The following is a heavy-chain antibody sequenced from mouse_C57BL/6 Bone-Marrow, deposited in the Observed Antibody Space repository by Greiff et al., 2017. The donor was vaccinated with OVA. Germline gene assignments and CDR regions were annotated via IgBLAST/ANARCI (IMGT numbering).Heavy chain of an antibody. J-gene: IGHJ3*01. CDR1: GYTFTSYW. D-gene: IGHD1-1*01. CDR2: IYPGSGST. Sequence: QVQLQQPGAELVKPGASVKMSCKASGYTFTSYWITWVKQRPGQGLEWIGDIYPGSGSTNYNEKFKSKATLTVDTSSSTAYMQLSSRTSEDSAVYYCAKEGYYYGSSFAYWGQGTLVTVSA. CDR3: AKEGYYYGSSFAY. V-gene: IGHV1-55*01.